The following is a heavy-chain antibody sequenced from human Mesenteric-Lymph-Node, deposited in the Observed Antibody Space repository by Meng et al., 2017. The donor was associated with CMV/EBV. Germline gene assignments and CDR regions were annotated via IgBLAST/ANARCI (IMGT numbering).Heavy chain of an antibody. D-gene: IGHD3-10*01. J-gene: IGHJ4*02. Sequence: KASGYTCTNYGMNWVRQAPGQGLEWMGWINTETRRPTYAQGFTGRFVFSLDTSVSTAYLQIDSLEAEDTAVYFCAKDHYGSGSPFDYWGQGTLVTVSS. CDR3: AKDHYGSGSPFDY. V-gene: IGHV7-4-1*01. CDR2: INTETRRP. CDR1: GYTCTNYG.